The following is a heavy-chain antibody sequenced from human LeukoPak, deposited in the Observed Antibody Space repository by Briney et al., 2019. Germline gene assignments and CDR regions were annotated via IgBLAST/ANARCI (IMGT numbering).Heavy chain of an antibody. CDR3: ARDLPSGDSYYFDY. V-gene: IGHV1-2*02. CDR2: INPNSGGT. CDR1: GYTFTGYY. J-gene: IGHJ4*02. D-gene: IGHD3-10*01. Sequence: ASVKVSCKASGYTFTGYYMHWVRQAPGRGLEWMGWINPNSGGTNYAQKFQGRVTMTRDTSISTAYMELSRLRSDDTAVYYCARDLPSGDSYYFDYWGQGTLVTVSS.